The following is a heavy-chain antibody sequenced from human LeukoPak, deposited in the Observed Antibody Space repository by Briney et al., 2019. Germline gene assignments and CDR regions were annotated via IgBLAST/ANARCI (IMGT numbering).Heavy chain of an antibody. V-gene: IGHV5-51*01. J-gene: IGHJ5*02. CDR2: IYPGDSDT. CDR3: ARQEYGGSYFGAWFDP. CDR1: GYSFTTYW. D-gene: IGHD1-26*01. Sequence: GESLNISCKGSGYSFTTYWIGWVRQMPGKGLEWMGSIYPGDSDTRYSPSFQGQVTISADKSITTAYLQWNSLKASDTAMYYCARQEYGGSYFGAWFDPWGQGTLVTVSS.